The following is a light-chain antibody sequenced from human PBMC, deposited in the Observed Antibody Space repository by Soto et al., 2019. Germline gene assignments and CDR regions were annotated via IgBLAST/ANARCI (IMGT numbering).Light chain of an antibody. V-gene: IGKV1-9*01. CDR2: RAS. Sequence: DLQLTQSPSFLSASVGDRVTIPCRASQGISSSLAWYQQKPGKAPKLLIYRASTLQTGVPSRFSGSGSGTEFTLTISSLQPEDVATYYCQQLNTYPLTFGGGTKVEVK. CDR1: QGISSS. CDR3: QQLNTYPLT. J-gene: IGKJ4*01.